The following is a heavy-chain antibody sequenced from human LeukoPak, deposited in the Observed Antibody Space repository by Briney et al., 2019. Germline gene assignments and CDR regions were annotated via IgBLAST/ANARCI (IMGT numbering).Heavy chain of an antibody. CDR3: ASLYYGGNNFDY. D-gene: IGHD4-23*01. CDR1: GFTFSSYG. Sequence: GGSLRLSCAASGFTFSSYGMSWVRQAPGKGLEWVANIKQDGSEKYYVDSVKGRFTISRDNAKNSLYLQMNSLRGEDTAVYYCASLYYGGNNFDYWGQGTLVTVSS. J-gene: IGHJ4*02. CDR2: IKQDGSEK. V-gene: IGHV3-7*01.